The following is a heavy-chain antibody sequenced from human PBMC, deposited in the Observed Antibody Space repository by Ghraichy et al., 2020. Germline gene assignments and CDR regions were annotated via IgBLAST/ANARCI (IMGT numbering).Heavy chain of an antibody. D-gene: IGHD3-3*01. V-gene: IGHV4-59*01. CDR2: IYYSGST. CDR3: ARGSSSVYDFWSGYYDYYYYYMDV. Sequence: SETLSLTCTVSGGSISSYYWSWIRQPPGKGLEWIGYIYYSGSTNYNPSLKSRVTISVDTSKNQFSLKLSSVTAADTAVYYCARGSSSVYDFWSGYYDYYYYYMDVWGKGTTVTVSS. CDR1: GGSISSYY. J-gene: IGHJ6*03.